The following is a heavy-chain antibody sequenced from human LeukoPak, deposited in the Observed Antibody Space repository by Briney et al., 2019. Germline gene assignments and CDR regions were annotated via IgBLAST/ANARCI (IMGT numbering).Heavy chain of an antibody. J-gene: IGHJ4*02. D-gene: IGHD1-1*01. Sequence: GGSLRLSCAASGFTFSDYYMSWIRQAPGKGLEWVSYISSSGSTIYYADSVKGRFTISRDNAKNTLYLQVNSLRVEDTAVYYCAKARNWNAGTYFDYWGQGTLVTVSS. V-gene: IGHV3-11*01. CDR1: GFTFSDYY. CDR3: AKARNWNAGTYFDY. CDR2: ISSSGSTI.